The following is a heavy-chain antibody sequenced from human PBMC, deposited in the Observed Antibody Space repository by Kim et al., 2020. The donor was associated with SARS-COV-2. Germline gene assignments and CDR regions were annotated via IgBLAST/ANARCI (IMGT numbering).Heavy chain of an antibody. CDR1: GFTFSTYD. Sequence: GGSLRLSCAASGFTFSTYDMHWVRQSTGKGLEWVSAIGTTGDTYYSGSMKGRFSISRENAKNSLYLQMNSLTAGDTAVYYCARNYVSGRHYYYGIDVWGPGTTVIVSS. J-gene: IGHJ6*02. D-gene: IGHD3-10*01. CDR3: ARNYVSGRHYYYGIDV. V-gene: IGHV3-13*01. CDR2: IGTTGDT.